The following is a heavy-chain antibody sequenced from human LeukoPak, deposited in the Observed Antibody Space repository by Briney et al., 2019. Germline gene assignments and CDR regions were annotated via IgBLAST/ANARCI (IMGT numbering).Heavy chain of an antibody. D-gene: IGHD4-11*01. Sequence: SETLSLTCTVSGGSISSYYWSWIRQPAGKGLEWIGRIYASGSTNYNPSLMGRVTMSLDTSKNQFSLKLTSVTAADTAVYYCARHGTNDYSNYDCGQGTLVTVSS. J-gene: IGHJ4*02. V-gene: IGHV4-4*07. CDR1: GGSISSYY. CDR2: IYASGST. CDR3: ARHGTNDYSNYD.